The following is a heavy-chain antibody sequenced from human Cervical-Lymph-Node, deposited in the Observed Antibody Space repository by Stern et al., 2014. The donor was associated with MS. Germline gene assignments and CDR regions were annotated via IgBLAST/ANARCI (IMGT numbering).Heavy chain of an antibody. Sequence: QVKLEQSGAEVKKPGSSLKVSCKASGGTFSSNVISWVRQAPGQGLEWMGGIIPRCGTADSAQKFQGRFTITADESTSTSYMELSSLRSEDTAVYYCARDTLRPYYYYGMDVWGQGTTVTVSS. CDR2: IIPRCGTA. CDR3: ARDTLRPYYYYGMDV. D-gene: IGHD3-16*01. V-gene: IGHV1-69*01. J-gene: IGHJ6*02. CDR1: GGTFSSNV.